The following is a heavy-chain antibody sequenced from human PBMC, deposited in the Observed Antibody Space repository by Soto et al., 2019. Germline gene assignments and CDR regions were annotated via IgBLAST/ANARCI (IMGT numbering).Heavy chain of an antibody. CDR1: GYTFTSYA. CDR3: ARTYSSGWYSYYYMDV. Sequence: QVQLVQSGAEVKKPGASVKVSCKASGYTFTSYAMHWVRQAPGQRLEWMGWINAGNGNTKYSQKFQGRVTITRDTSASTAYMELSSLRSEDTAVYYCARTYSSGWYSYYYMDVWGKGTTVTVSS. J-gene: IGHJ6*03. D-gene: IGHD6-19*01. V-gene: IGHV1-3*01. CDR2: INAGNGNT.